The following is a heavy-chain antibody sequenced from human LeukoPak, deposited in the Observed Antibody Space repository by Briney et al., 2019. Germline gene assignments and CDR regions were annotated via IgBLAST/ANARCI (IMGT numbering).Heavy chain of an antibody. J-gene: IGHJ4*02. CDR3: ARARPYCGGDCYFDY. D-gene: IGHD2-21*02. CDR2: INPSGGST. Sequence: ASVKVSCKASGYTFTSYYMHWVRQAPGQGLEWMGIINPSGGSTSYAQKFQGRVTMTRDMSTSTIYMELSSLRSEDTAVYYCARARPYCGGDCYFDYWGQGTLVTVSS. V-gene: IGHV1-46*01. CDR1: GYTFTSYY.